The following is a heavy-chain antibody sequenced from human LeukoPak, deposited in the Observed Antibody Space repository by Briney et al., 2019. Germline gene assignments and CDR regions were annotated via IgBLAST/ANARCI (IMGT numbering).Heavy chain of an antibody. CDR2: INPNGGST. CDR1: GYTFTSYY. J-gene: IGHJ4*02. V-gene: IGHV1-46*01. D-gene: IGHD6-19*01. Sequence: ASVKVSCKASGYTFTSYYMHWVRRAPGQGLEWMGIINPNGGSTSYAQKFQVRVTMTRDTSTSTVYMELSSLRSEDTAVYYCARGIEAGVDYWGQGTLVTVSS. CDR3: ARGIEAGVDY.